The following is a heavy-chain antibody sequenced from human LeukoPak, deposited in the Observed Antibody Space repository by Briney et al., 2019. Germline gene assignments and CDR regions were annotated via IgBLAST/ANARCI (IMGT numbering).Heavy chain of an antibody. CDR1: GFTFRNYA. Sequence: GGSLRLSCAASGFTFRNYAMSWVRQAPGKGLEWVSTISDSGGSTHYADSVKGRFTISRDNSRNTLYLQMNSLRAEDTAVYYCAKLTLLGYCSGGSCYDRRVFDYWGQGTLVTVSS. J-gene: IGHJ4*02. D-gene: IGHD2-15*01. V-gene: IGHV3-23*01. CDR3: AKLTLLGYCSGGSCYDRRVFDY. CDR2: ISDSGGST.